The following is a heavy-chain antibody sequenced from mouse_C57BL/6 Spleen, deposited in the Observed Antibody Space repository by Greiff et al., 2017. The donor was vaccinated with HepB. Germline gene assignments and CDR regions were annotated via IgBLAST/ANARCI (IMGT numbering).Heavy chain of an antibody. V-gene: IGHV5-6*02. CDR2: ISSGGSYT. Sequence: DVKLVESGGDLVKPGGSLKLSCAASGFTFSSYGMSWVRQTPDKRLEWVATISSGGSYTYYPDSVKGRFTISRDNAKNTLYLQMSSLKSEDTAMYYCARPPDGYYRYFDVWGTGTTVTVSS. CDR3: ARPPDGYYRYFDV. CDR1: GFTFSSYG. J-gene: IGHJ1*03. D-gene: IGHD2-3*01.